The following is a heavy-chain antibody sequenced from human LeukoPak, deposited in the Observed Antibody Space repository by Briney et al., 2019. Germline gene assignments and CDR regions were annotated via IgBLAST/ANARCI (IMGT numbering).Heavy chain of an antibody. CDR2: IYYSGST. V-gene: IGHV4-39*01. CDR3: ALFPLDGMDV. Sequence: SETLSLTCTVSGGSISSSSYYWGWIRQPPGKWLEWIGSIYYSGSTYYNPSLKSRVTISVDTSKNQFSLKLSSVTAADTAVYYCALFPLDGMDVWGQGTTVTVSS. CDR1: GGSISSSSYY. D-gene: IGHD2-21*01. J-gene: IGHJ6*02.